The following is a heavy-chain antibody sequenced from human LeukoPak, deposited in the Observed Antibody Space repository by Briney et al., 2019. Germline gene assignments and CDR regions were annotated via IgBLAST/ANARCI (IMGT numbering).Heavy chain of an antibody. CDR3: AKDPSSYASGSYSTD. CDR2: ITSDSSFL. J-gene: IGHJ4*02. D-gene: IGHD3-10*01. Sequence: GGSLRLSCAASGFTFSTYSMNWVRQAPGKGLERVSSITSDSSFLYYADSVEGRFTISRDNAKNSLYLQMDSLRAEDTAVYYCAKDPSSYASGSYSTDWGQGTLVIVSS. CDR1: GFTFSTYS. V-gene: IGHV3-21*01.